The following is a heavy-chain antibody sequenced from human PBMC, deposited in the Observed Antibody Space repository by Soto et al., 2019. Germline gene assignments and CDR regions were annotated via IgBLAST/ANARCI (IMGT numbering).Heavy chain of an antibody. CDR1: GFTFSNYA. Sequence: EVQLLESGGGLVQPGRSLRLSCAASGFTFSNYAMSWVRQAPGQGLDRVSAISGSGGTTYYADSVKGRFTISRDNYKNTLFLQMNSLRAEDAAVYYCAKFFVETGSNSGWPWSFHYWGQGTLVTVSS. V-gene: IGHV3-23*01. J-gene: IGHJ4*02. D-gene: IGHD6-25*01. CDR2: ISGSGGTT. CDR3: AKFFVETGSNSGWPWSFHY.